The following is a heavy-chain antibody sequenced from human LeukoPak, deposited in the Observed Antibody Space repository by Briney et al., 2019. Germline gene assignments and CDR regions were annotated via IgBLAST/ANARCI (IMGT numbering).Heavy chain of an antibody. D-gene: IGHD2-2*01. CDR3: ATDPGETVPAAKRPRGDYCYGMDV. CDR2: FDPEDGET. V-gene: IGHV1-24*01. CDR1: GYTLTELS. Sequence: ASVKVSCKVSGYTLTELSMHWVRQAPGKGLEWMGGFDPEDGETIYAQKFQGRVTMTEDTSTDTAYVELNSLRSDDTAVYYCATDPGETVPAAKRPRGDYCYGMDVWGQGTTVSVSS. J-gene: IGHJ6*02.